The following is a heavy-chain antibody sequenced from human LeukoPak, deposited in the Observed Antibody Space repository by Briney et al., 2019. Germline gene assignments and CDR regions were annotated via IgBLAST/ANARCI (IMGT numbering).Heavy chain of an antibody. J-gene: IGHJ4*02. Sequence: GESLKISCKGSGYSFTSYWIGWVRQMPGKGLEWVAVIWYDGSNKYYADSVKGRFTISRDNAKNSLYLQMSSLRVEDTAVYYCARGRSTREFDYWGQGSLVTVSS. V-gene: IGHV3-33*03. CDR2: IWYDGSNK. D-gene: IGHD1-26*01. CDR3: ARGRSTREFDY. CDR1: GYSFTSYW.